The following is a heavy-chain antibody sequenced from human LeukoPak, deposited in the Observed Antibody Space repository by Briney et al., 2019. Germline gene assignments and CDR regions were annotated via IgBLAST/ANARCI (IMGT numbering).Heavy chain of an antibody. J-gene: IGHJ4*02. V-gene: IGHV3-23*01. CDR2: ISGSGGST. D-gene: IGHD1-14*01. Sequence: EGSLSLFCAASGYTFSNYDMSWVRQAPGKGLEWVSAISGSGGSTYYADSVKGRFTISRDNSKNTLHLQMNSLRAEDTAVYYCEKAPYNDYLDYWGQGTLVTVSS. CDR3: EKAPYNDYLDY. CDR1: GYTFSNYD.